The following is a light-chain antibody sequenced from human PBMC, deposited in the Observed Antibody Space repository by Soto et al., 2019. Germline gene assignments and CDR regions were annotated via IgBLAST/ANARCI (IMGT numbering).Light chain of an antibody. CDR2: GPF. CDR1: QSVSYN. CDR3: QQYKNWPPLT. Sequence: EIVMTKSPATLSLSPGETATLSCRASQSVSYNLAWYQHKPGQGPRLLIYGPFTRTTGIPARCSGSGSGAEFTLPISSLQSEDFAVYYCQQYKNWPPLTFGGGTKVEIK. V-gene: IGKV3-15*01. J-gene: IGKJ4*01.